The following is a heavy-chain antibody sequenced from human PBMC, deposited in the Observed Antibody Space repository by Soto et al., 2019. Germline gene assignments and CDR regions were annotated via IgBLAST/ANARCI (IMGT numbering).Heavy chain of an antibody. CDR2: INHSGST. V-gene: IGHV4-34*01. CDR1: GGSFSGYY. Sequence: QVQLQQWGAGLLKPSETLSLTCAVYGGSFSGYYWSWIRQPPGKGLEWIGEINHSGSTTYNPSLKSRVTISVATARNKFSLELSSVTAADTAVYYCARGRRTAVTIDYWGQGTLVTVSS. D-gene: IGHD4-17*01. J-gene: IGHJ4*02. CDR3: ARGRRTAVTIDY.